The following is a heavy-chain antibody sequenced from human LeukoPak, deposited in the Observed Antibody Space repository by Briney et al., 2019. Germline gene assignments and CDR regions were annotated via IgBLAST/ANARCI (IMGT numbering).Heavy chain of an antibody. J-gene: IGHJ4*02. CDR1: GGSISSYY. D-gene: IGHD3-16*01. CDR2: IYTSGST. Sequence: SETLSLTCTVSGGSISSYYWSWIRQPAGKGLEWIGRIYTSGSTNYNPSLKSRVTMSVDTSKNQFSQKLSSVTAADTAVYYCARVRIMITFGGLDYFDYWGQGTLVTVSS. V-gene: IGHV4-4*07. CDR3: ARVRIMITFGGLDYFDY.